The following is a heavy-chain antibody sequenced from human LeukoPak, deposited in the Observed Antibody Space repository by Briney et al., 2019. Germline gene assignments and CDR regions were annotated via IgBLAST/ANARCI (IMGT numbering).Heavy chain of an antibody. V-gene: IGHV4-59*05. CDR2: IYYSGST. J-gene: IGHJ4*02. D-gene: IGHD6-19*01. CDR3: ASPWSSGGFDY. Sequence: SETLSLTCSVSGGSISSYYWSWIRQPPGKGLEWIGSIYYSGSTSYNTSLKSRVTISVDTSKNQFSLKLSSVTAADTAVYYCASPWSSGGFDYWGQGTPVTVSS. CDR1: GGSISSYY.